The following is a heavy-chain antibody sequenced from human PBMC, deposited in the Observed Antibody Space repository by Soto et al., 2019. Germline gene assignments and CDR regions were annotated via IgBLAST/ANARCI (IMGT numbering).Heavy chain of an antibody. CDR3: ARGKASSSWSIYYYYYGMDV. J-gene: IGHJ6*02. D-gene: IGHD6-13*01. V-gene: IGHV1-8*01. CDR1: GYTFTSYD. Sequence: ASVEVSCKASGYTFTSYDINWVLQATGQGLEWMGWMNPNSGNTGYAQKFQGRVTMTRNTSISTAYMELSSLRSEDTAVYYCARGKASSSWSIYYYYYGMDVWGQGTTVTVSS. CDR2: MNPNSGNT.